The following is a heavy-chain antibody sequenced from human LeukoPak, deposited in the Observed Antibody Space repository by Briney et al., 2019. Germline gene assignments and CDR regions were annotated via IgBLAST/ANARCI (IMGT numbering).Heavy chain of an antibody. D-gene: IGHD6-13*01. CDR3: AKATIGAADANFDY. CDR2: INAGGGST. J-gene: IGHJ4*02. CDR1: GFTFRDYA. Sequence: GGSLRLSCAASGFTFRDYAMSWVRQAPGMGLEWVSSINAGGGSTYYADSVKGRFTISRDTSKNTLSLQMNSLRAEDTAVYYCAKATIGAADANFDYWGQGTRVTVSS. V-gene: IGHV3-23*01.